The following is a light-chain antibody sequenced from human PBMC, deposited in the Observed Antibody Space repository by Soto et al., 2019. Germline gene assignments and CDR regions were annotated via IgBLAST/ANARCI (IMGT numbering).Light chain of an antibody. J-gene: IGKJ1*01. V-gene: IGKV1-9*01. CDR1: QGITNY. Sequence: DVQLTQSPSFLSASVGDRVTITCRSSQGITNYLAWYQQKPGKAPKLLIYEASTLQSGVPSRFSGSGSGTEFTLTISSLQTDDFATYYCQQYNSYSSWTLGQGTKVDIK. CDR3: QQYNSYSSWT. CDR2: EAS.